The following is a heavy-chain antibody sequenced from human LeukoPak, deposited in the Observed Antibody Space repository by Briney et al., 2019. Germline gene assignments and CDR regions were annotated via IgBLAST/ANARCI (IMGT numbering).Heavy chain of an antibody. CDR3: AREMAMGDNVSY. CDR2: IIPILGIA. Sequence: SVKVSCKASGGTFSSYAISWVRQAPGQGLEWMGRIIPILGIANYAQKFQGRVTITADKSTSTAYMELSSLRSEDTAVYYCAREMAMGDNVSYWGQGTLVTVSS. D-gene: IGHD3-16*01. J-gene: IGHJ4*02. CDR1: GGTFSSYA. V-gene: IGHV1-69*04.